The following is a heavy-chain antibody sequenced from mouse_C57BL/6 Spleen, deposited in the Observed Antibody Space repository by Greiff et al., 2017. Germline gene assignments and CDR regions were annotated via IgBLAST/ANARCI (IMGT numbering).Heavy chain of an antibody. CDR1: GYTFTSYW. CDR2: IHPADSDT. CDR3: ATGDFDADRWFAY. Sequence: QVQLQQPGAELVKPGASVKVSCKASGYTFTSYWMHWVKQRPGQGLEWIGRIHPADSDTNYKQKFKGKATLTVDKSSGTAYKQISSLTSEDSAVYYCATGDFDADRWFAYWGQGTLVTVSA. V-gene: IGHV1-74*01. D-gene: IGHD2-3*01. J-gene: IGHJ3*01.